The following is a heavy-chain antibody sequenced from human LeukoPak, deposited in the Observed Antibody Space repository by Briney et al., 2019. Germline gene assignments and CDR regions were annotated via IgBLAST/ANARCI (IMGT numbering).Heavy chain of an antibody. D-gene: IGHD5-18*01. CDR3: ARDLGSYGSLPHY. CDR1: GFTFSSYS. CDR2: ISSSSSYI. J-gene: IGHJ4*02. Sequence: GGSLRLSCAASGFTFSSYSMNWVRQAPGKGLEWVSSISSSSSYIYYADSVKGRFTISRDNAKNSLYLQMNSLRAEGTAVYYCARDLGSYGSLPHYWGQGTLVTVSS. V-gene: IGHV3-21*01.